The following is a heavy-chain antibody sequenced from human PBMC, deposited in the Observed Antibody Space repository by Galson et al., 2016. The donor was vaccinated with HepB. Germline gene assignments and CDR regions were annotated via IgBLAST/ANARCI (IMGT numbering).Heavy chain of an antibody. D-gene: IGHD3-22*01. Sequence: SVKVSCKASGYTFRNYAMHWVRQAPGQRLEWMAWINAGNGKTKSSERFQGRVTITRDTSASTAYMELISLRSEDTAVYYCARAMRYYDRSGYPSVGMDVWGQGTTVTVSS. CDR1: GYTFRNYA. V-gene: IGHV1-3*01. CDR2: INAGNGKT. J-gene: IGHJ6*02. CDR3: ARAMRYYDRSGYPSVGMDV.